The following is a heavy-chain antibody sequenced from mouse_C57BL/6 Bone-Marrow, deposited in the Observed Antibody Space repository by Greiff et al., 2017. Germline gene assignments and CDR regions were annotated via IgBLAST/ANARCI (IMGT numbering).Heavy chain of an antibody. V-gene: IGHV1-15*01. CDR2: IEPETGGT. J-gene: IGHJ2*01. CDR1: GYTFPDSE. D-gene: IGHD1-1*01. Sequence: VQLQQSGAELVRPGASVTLSCKASGYTFPDSEIPWVKQTPVHGLEGIGAIEPETGGTAYNQKFKGKAILTADKSSSTAYMELRSLTSEDSAVYYCTRPVGFDYWGQGTTLTVSS. CDR3: TRPVGFDY.